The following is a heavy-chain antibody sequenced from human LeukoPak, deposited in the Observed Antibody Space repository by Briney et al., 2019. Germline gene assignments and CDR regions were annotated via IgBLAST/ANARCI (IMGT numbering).Heavy chain of an antibody. Sequence: PSETLSLTCTVSGGSISSYYWSWIRQPPGKGLEWIGYIYYSGSTNYNPSLKSRVTISVDTSKNQFSLKLSSVTAADTAVYYCAKDILEWLPTLYWYFDLWGRGTLVTVSS. J-gene: IGHJ2*01. CDR3: AKDILEWLPTLYWYFDL. D-gene: IGHD3-3*01. CDR1: GGSISSYY. CDR2: IYYSGST. V-gene: IGHV4-59*01.